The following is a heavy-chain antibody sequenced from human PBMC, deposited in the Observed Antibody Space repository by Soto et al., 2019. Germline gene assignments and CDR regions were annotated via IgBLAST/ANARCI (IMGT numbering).Heavy chain of an antibody. J-gene: IGHJ4*02. D-gene: IGHD2-15*01. V-gene: IGHV4-31*03. CDR3: ARGGGKFDY. CDR2: SYYSGGT. CDR1: GGSVISVNGY. Sequence: QVQLQESGPGLVKPSQTLSRTCTVSGGSVISVNGYWSWIRQHPGKGLEWIGYSYYSGGTYYNPSLESRVTISIDTSKKQFSLKLSSVTTADTAVYYCARGGGKFDYWGQGTLVTVSS.